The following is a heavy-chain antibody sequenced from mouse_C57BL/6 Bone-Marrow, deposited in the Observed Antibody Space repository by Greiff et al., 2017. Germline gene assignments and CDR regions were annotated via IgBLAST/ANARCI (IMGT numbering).Heavy chain of an antibody. CDR1: GFSLTSYG. D-gene: IGHD2-4*01. CDR3: ARAYDYGPGDY. V-gene: IGHV2-2*01. CDR2: IWSGGST. J-gene: IGHJ2*01. Sequence: VMLVESGPGLVQPSQSLSITCTVSGFSLTSYGVHWVRQSPGKGLEWLGVIWSGGSTDYTAAFISRLSISKDNSKSQVFFKMNSLQADDTAIYYCARAYDYGPGDYWGQGTTLTVSS.